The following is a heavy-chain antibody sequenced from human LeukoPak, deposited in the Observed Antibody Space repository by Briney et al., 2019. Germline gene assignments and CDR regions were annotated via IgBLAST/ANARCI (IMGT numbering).Heavy chain of an antibody. V-gene: IGHV3-23*01. CDR3: AKDPGYSSGWEPFDY. J-gene: IGHJ4*02. Sequence: GGSLRLSCAASGFTFSSYAMSWVRQAPGKGLEWVSAISGSGGSTYYADSVKGRFTISRDNSKNTLYLQMNSLRAEDTAVYYCAKDPGYSSGWEPFDYWGQGTLVTVSS. D-gene: IGHD6-19*01. CDR2: ISGSGGST. CDR1: GFTFSSYA.